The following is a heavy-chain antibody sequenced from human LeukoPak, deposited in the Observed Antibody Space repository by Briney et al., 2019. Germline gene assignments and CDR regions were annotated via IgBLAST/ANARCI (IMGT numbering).Heavy chain of an antibody. CDR1: GFTFSNAW. Sequence: GGSLRLSCAASGFTFSNAWMSWVRQAPGKGLEWVGRIKSKTDGGTTDYAAPVKGRFTTSRDDSKNTLYLQMNSLRAEDTAIYYCAKNSGYDSPHVFDYWGQGTLVTVSS. CDR2: IKSKTDGGTT. J-gene: IGHJ4*02. V-gene: IGHV3-15*01. D-gene: IGHD5-12*01. CDR3: AKNSGYDSPHVFDY.